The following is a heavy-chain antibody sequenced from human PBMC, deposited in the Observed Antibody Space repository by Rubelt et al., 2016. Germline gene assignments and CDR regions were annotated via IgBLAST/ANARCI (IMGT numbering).Heavy chain of an antibody. CDR2: IYYSGTT. Sequence: QLKLQESGPGLVKPSETLSLTCSVSGGSISSNSYYWGWIRQPPGKGLEWIGSIYYSGTTYYNPSLKSRATISVDTSKNQFALKLSSVTAADTAVYYCEVAGAATGSDYWGQGTLVTVSS. V-gene: IGHV4-39*01. CDR3: EVAGAATGSDY. CDR1: GGSISSNSYY. J-gene: IGHJ4*02. D-gene: IGHD6-13*01.